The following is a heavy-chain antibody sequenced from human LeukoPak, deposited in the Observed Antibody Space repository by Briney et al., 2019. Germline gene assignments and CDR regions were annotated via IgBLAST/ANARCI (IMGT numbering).Heavy chain of an antibody. V-gene: IGHV3-11*03. CDR3: ASGSSSWYSVGD. CDR2: ISSSSSYT. J-gene: IGHJ4*02. D-gene: IGHD6-13*01. Sequence: NPGRSLRLSCAASGFTSSVYYISWIRQAPGRGLEWVSYISSSSSYTNYADSVKGRFTISRDKAKNSLYLQMNSLRAEDTAVYYCASGSSSWYSVGDWGQGTLVTVSS. CDR1: GFTSSVYY.